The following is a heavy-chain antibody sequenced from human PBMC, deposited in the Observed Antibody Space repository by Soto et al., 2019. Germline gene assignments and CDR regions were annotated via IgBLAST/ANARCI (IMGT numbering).Heavy chain of an antibody. Sequence: PPGTLCITCAVYGGSFSGYYWRGIRQPPGKGLEWIGEINHSGSTNYNPSLKSRVTISVDTSKNQFSLKLSSVTAADTAVYYCARGRVRGVISKEYYYGMDVWGQGTTVTV. CDR3: ARGRVRGVISKEYYYGMDV. J-gene: IGHJ6*02. CDR1: GGSFSGYY. CDR2: INHSGST. D-gene: IGHD3-10*01. V-gene: IGHV4-34*01.